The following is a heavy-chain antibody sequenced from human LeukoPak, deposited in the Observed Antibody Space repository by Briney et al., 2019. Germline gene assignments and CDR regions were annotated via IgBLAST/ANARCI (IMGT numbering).Heavy chain of an antibody. J-gene: IGHJ5*02. D-gene: IGHD4-17*01. CDR1: GFTFSSYG. CDR3: ARDSATVTSTSSWFDP. Sequence: GGSLRLSCAASGFTFSSYGMSWVRQAPGKGLEWVSAISGSGGSTYYADSVKGRFTSSRDNAKNSLYLQMNSLRAEDTAVYYCARDSATVTSTSSWFDPWGQGTLVTVSS. CDR2: ISGSGGST. V-gene: IGHV3-23*01.